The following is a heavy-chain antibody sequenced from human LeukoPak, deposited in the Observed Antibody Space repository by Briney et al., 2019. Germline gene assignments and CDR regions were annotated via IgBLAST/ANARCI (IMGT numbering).Heavy chain of an antibody. CDR1: GGTFSSYT. Sequence: ASVKVSCKASGGTFSSYTISWVRQAPGQGLEWMGRISPILGIANYAQKFQGRVTITADKSTSTAYMELSSLRSEDTAVYYCARGLVVPAATVKPTRNYYYYMDVWGKGTTVTASS. D-gene: IGHD2-2*01. J-gene: IGHJ6*03. CDR3: ARGLVVPAATVKPTRNYYYYMDV. V-gene: IGHV1-69*02. CDR2: ISPILGIA.